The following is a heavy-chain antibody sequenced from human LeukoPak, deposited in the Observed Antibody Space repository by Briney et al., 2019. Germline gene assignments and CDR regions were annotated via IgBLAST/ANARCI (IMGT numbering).Heavy chain of an antibody. J-gene: IGHJ4*02. CDR2: IYSGGST. Sequence: GGSLRLSCAASGFTVGSNYMSWVRQAPGKGLEWVSIIYSGGSTYYADSVKGRFTTSRDNSKNNLYLQMNSLRAEDTAVYYCARLTMVRGLDYWGQGTLVTVSS. CDR1: GFTVGSNY. CDR3: ARLTMVRGLDY. V-gene: IGHV3-53*01. D-gene: IGHD3-10*01.